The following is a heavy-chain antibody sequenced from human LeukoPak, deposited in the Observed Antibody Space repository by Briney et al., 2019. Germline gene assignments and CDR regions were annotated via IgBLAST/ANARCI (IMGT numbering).Heavy chain of an antibody. CDR2: IYYSGST. CDR3: ARDRRFWDYYYMDV. V-gene: IGHV4-30-4*08. Sequence: SETLSLTCTVSGGSISSGDYYWSWIRQPPGKGLEWIGYIYYSGSTYYNPSLKSRVTISVDTSTNQFSLKLSSVTAADTAVYYCARDRRFWDYYYMDVWGKGTTVTVSS. CDR1: GGSISSGDYY. D-gene: IGHD3-16*01. J-gene: IGHJ6*03.